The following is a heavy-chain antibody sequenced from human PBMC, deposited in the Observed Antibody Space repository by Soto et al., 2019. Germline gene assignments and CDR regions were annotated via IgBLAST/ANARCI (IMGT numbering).Heavy chain of an antibody. CDR1: DYSISNGYY. V-gene: IGHV4-38-2*01. CDR3: ARQGYGSGPNWLDY. Sequence: PAETLSLTCAVSDYSISNGYYWCWIRQPPGKWLGWIGNIYYSGNTYYNPSLKSRVTISVDTSKNQFSLKLNSVTDADTAVYYCARQGYGSGPNWLDYWGQGTLVNVSS. J-gene: IGHJ5*01. CDR2: IYYSGNT. D-gene: IGHD3-10*01.